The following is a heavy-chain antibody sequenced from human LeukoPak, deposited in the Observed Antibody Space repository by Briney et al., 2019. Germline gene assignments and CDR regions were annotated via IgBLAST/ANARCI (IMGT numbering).Heavy chain of an antibody. V-gene: IGHV3-21*01. CDR1: GFTFSSYS. CDR3: ARDRSIAAAGTVFGY. J-gene: IGHJ4*02. Sequence: PGGSLRLSCAASGFTFSSYSMNWVRQAPGKGLEWVSSINILSNYIYYADSVKGRFTISRDNAKNSLYLQMNSLRAEDTAVYYCARDRSIAAAGTVFGYWGQGTLVTVSS. CDR2: INILSNYI. D-gene: IGHD6-13*01.